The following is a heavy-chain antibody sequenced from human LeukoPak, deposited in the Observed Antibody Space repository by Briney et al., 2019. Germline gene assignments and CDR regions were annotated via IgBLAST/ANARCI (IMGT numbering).Heavy chain of an antibody. D-gene: IGHD2-2*01. CDR3: ARRLPDTIAEAFDY. CDR2: ISGSGGST. CDR1: GFTFSSYA. Sequence: GGSLRLSCAASGFTFSSYAMSWVRQVPGKGLEWVSGISGSGGSTDYADSVKGRVTISRDNSKNTLYLQMHSLRAEDTAVYYCARRLPDTIAEAFDYWGQGTLVTVSP. J-gene: IGHJ4*02. V-gene: IGHV3-23*01.